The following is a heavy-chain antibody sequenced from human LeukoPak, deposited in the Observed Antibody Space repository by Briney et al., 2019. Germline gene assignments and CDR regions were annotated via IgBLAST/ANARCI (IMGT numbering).Heavy chain of an antibody. CDR2: IKEDGSGK. J-gene: IGHJ5*02. Sequence: PGGSLRLSCAASGLTFSTHWMSWVRQAPGKGLEWVANIKEDGSGKYYVDSVKGRFSISGDNAKNSLYLQINSLRAEDTAVYYCAREKYCSGTNCYALFDPWGQGTLVTVSS. CDR3: AREKYCSGTNCYALFDP. D-gene: IGHD2-2*01. CDR1: GLTFSTHW. V-gene: IGHV3-7*01.